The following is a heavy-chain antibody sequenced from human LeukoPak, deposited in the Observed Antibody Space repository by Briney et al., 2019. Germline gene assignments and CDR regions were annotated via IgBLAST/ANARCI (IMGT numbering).Heavy chain of an antibody. D-gene: IGHD1-1*01. Sequence: GRSLRLSCAASGFTFSSYAMHWVRQAPGKGLEWVAVISYDGSNKYYADSVKGRFTISRDNSKNTLYLQMNSLRAEDTAVYYCARDLLSGTYYYYGMDVWGQGTTVTVSS. V-gene: IGHV3-30-3*01. J-gene: IGHJ6*02. CDR1: GFTFSSYA. CDR3: ARDLLSGTYYYYGMDV. CDR2: ISYDGSNK.